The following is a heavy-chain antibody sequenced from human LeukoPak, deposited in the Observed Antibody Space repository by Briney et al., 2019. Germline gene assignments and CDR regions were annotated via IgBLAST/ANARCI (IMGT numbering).Heavy chain of an antibody. V-gene: IGHV3-30*04. Sequence: GGSLRLPCEVSGFTFSSYAMHWVRQAPGKGLEWVAVISSDGSKKDYADSVKGRFTISRDNAKNSLYLQMNSLRAEDTAVYYCARDGYNSFDYWGQGTLVTVSS. J-gene: IGHJ4*02. CDR1: GFTFSSYA. D-gene: IGHD5-24*01. CDR2: ISSDGSKK. CDR3: ARDGYNSFDY.